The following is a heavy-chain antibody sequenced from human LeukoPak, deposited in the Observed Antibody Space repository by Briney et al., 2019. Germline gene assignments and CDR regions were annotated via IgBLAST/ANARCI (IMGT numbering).Heavy chain of an antibody. V-gene: IGHV3-9*01. D-gene: IGHD3-3*01. J-gene: IGHJ6*02. CDR1: GFSFDDYA. CDR2: ISWNSGSE. Sequence: GGSLRLSCAASGFSFDDYAMHWLRQAPGKGLQWVSGISWNSGSEGYADSVKGRFTISRDNSKNTLYLQMNSLRAEDTAVYYCARDRSYYDFWSGYLGLYGMDVWGQGTTVTVSS. CDR3: ARDRSYYDFWSGYLGLYGMDV.